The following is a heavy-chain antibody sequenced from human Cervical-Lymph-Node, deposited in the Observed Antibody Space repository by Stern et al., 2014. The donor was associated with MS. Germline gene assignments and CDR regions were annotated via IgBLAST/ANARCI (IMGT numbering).Heavy chain of an antibody. V-gene: IGHV3-74*01. CDR3: ARGPRGPGTFDI. D-gene: IGHD1-1*01. CDR2: INSDGSST. Sequence: EVQLVESGGGLVQPGGSLRLSCAASGFTFSSHWMHWVRQAPGKGLVWVSRINSDGSSTNYADSVKGRFTISRDNAKNTLYLQMNSLTAEDTAVYYCARGPRGPGTFDIWGQGTMVTVSS. CDR1: GFTFSSHW. J-gene: IGHJ3*02.